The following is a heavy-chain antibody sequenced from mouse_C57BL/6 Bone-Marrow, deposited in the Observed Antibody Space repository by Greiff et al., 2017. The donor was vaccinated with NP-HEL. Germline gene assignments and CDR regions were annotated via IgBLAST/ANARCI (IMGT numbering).Heavy chain of an antibody. D-gene: IGHD2-3*01. CDR3: ARHEEGGYDGYFFMDY. CDR1: GYTFTEYT. V-gene: IGHV1-62-2*01. CDR2: FYPGSGSI. Sequence: QVQLQQSGAELVKPGASVKLSCKASGYTFTEYTIHWVKQRSGQGLEWIGWFYPGSGSIKYNEKFKDKATLTADKSSSTVDMELSRLTSEDSAVYFCARHEEGGYDGYFFMDYWGQGTSVTVSS. J-gene: IGHJ4*01.